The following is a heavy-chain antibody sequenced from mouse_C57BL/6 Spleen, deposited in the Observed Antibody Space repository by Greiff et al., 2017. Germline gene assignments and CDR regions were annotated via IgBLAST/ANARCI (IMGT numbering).Heavy chain of an antibody. J-gene: IGHJ4*01. CDR2: ISNLAYSI. Sequence: EVQLVESGGGLVQPGGSLKLSCAASGFTFSDYGMAWVRQAPRKGPEWVAFISNLAYSIYYADTVTGRFTLSRENAKNTLYLEMSSLRSEDTAMYYCARRASTVVATGAMDYWGQGTSVTVSS. V-gene: IGHV5-15*01. CDR1: GFTFSDYG. D-gene: IGHD1-1*01. CDR3: ARRASTVVATGAMDY.